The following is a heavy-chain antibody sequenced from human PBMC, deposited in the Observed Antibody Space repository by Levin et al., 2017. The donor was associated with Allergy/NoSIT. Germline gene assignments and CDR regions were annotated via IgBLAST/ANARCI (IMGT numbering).Heavy chain of an antibody. J-gene: IGHJ4*02. V-gene: IGHV4-34*01. D-gene: IGHD3-10*01. CDR2: INHSGST. Sequence: SQTLSLTCAVYGGSFSGYYWSWIRQPPGKGLEWIGEINHSGSTNYNPSLKSRVTISVDTSKNQFSLKLSSVTAADTAVYYCARVRSYYGSGSYYYWGQGTLVTVSS. CDR1: GGSFSGYY. CDR3: ARVRSYYGSGSYYY.